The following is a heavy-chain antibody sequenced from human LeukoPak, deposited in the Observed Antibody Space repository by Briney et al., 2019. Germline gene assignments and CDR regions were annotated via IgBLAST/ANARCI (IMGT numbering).Heavy chain of an antibody. J-gene: IGHJ4*02. Sequence: PGGSLRLSCAASGFRFSDYWMNWVRQAPGKGLEWVANIKEDGSEKYYVDYVKGRFTISRDNAKNSVDLQMNRLRGEDTAVYYCVRDPDWGQGTLVTVSS. V-gene: IGHV3-7*01. CDR3: VRDPD. CDR2: IKEDGSEK. CDR1: GFRFSDYW.